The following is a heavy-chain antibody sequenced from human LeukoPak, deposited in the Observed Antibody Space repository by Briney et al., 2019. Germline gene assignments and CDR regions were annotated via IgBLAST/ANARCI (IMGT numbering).Heavy chain of an antibody. Sequence: PSQTLSLTCTASGGSISSGSYYWSWIRQPAGKGLEWIGRIYTSGSTNYNPSLKSRVTISVDTSKNQFSLKLSSVTAADTAVYYCARGEYYYDSSGYYYQYFQHWGQGTLVTVSS. J-gene: IGHJ1*01. D-gene: IGHD3-22*01. CDR1: GGSISSGSYY. V-gene: IGHV4-61*02. CDR3: ARGEYYYDSSGYYYQYFQH. CDR2: IYTSGST.